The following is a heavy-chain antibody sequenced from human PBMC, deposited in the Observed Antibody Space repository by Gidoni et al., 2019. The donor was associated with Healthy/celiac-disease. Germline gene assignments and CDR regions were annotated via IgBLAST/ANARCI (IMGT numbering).Heavy chain of an antibody. J-gene: IGHJ4*02. CDR1: GGSISSYY. CDR3: ARGGYGDPFDY. CDR2: IYYSGST. D-gene: IGHD4-17*01. V-gene: IGHV4-59*08. Sequence: QVQLQESGPGLVKPSETLSLPCTVSGGSISSYYWSWIRQPPGKGLEWIGYIYYSGSTNYNPSLKSRVTISVDTSKNQFSLKLSSVTAADTAVYYCARGGYGDPFDYWGQGTLVTVSS.